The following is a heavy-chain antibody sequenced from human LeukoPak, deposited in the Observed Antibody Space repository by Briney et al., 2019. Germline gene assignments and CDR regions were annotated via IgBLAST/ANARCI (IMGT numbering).Heavy chain of an antibody. Sequence: PSETLSLTCTVSGGSISSGDYYWSWIRQPPGKGLEWIGYIYYSGSTYYNPSLKSRVTISVDTSKNQFSLKLSSVTAADTAVYYCARSSVGYYGSGSYPFDPWGQGTLVTVSS. J-gene: IGHJ5*02. CDR1: GGSISSGDYY. V-gene: IGHV4-30-4*01. CDR3: ARSSVGYYGSGSYPFDP. CDR2: IYYSGST. D-gene: IGHD3-10*01.